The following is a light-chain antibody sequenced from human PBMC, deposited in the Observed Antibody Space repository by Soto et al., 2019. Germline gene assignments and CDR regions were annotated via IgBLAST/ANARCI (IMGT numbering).Light chain of an antibody. CDR2: DAS. V-gene: IGKV1-33*01. CDR1: LDIDHY. CDR3: QHYHNLPMYT. Sequence: GDRVTITCQASLDIDHYLNWYQQKPGEAPKLVIYDASILETGVPSRFSGSGSGTDFTFTISSLQPEDVATYYCQHYHNLPMYTFGQGTRLEIK. J-gene: IGKJ2*01.